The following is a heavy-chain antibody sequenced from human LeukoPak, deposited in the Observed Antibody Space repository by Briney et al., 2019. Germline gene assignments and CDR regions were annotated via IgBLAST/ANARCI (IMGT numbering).Heavy chain of an antibody. Sequence: GGSLRLSCVASGLTLSNYDTTWVRQAPGKGLEWVAVISHDDSVQYYPDSVKGRFTISRDHSKNTLYLQMNSLRSDDTAVYYCARDGQLDYWGQGTLVTVFS. CDR3: ARDGQLDY. CDR2: ISHDDSVQ. CDR1: GLTLSNYD. V-gene: IGHV3-30*03. J-gene: IGHJ4*02.